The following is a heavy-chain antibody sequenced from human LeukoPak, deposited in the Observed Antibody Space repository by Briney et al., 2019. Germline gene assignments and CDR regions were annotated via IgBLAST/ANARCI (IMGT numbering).Heavy chain of an antibody. J-gene: IGHJ4*02. Sequence: GGSLRLSCAASGFTFSYFEMNWVRQAPGKGLEWDSYIDGTGTTIYYADSVKGRFTISRDNAKNSLYLQMNSPRAEDTAIYYCARMTTSSHYFDYWGQGTLVTVSS. CDR3: ARMTTSSHYFDY. CDR2: IDGTGTTI. V-gene: IGHV3-48*03. D-gene: IGHD4-17*01. CDR1: GFTFSYFE.